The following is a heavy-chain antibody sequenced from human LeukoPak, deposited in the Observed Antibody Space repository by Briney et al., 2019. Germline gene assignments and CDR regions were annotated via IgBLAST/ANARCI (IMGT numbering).Heavy chain of an antibody. CDR3: ARVLGSGSYYYYYMDV. CDR2: IYYSGRT. Sequence: PSETLSLTCTVSGGSISTSSFYWGWIRQPPGKGLEWIGSIYYSGRTYYNLFLKSRVTISGDTSKNQVSLKLTSVTAADTAVYYCARVLGSGSYYYYYMDVWGKGTTVTVSS. D-gene: IGHD3-10*01. CDR1: GGSISTSSFY. V-gene: IGHV4-39*01. J-gene: IGHJ6*03.